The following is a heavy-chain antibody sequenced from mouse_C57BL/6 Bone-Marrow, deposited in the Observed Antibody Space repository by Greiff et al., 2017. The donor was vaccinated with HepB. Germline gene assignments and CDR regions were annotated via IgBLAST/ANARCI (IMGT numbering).Heavy chain of an antibody. CDR1: GYTFTDYY. V-gene: IGHV1-26*01. CDR2: INPNNGGT. CDR3: ATGGWLLYWYFDV. D-gene: IGHD2-3*01. J-gene: IGHJ1*03. Sequence: VQLQQSGPELVKPGASVKISCKASGYTFTDYYMNWVKQSHGKSLEWIGDINPNNGGTSYNQKFKGKATLTVDKSSSTAYMELRSLTSEDSAVYYCATGGWLLYWYFDVWGTGTTVTVSS.